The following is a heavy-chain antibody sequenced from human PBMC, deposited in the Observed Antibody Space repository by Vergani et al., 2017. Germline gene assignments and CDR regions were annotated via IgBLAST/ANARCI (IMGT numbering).Heavy chain of an antibody. Sequence: QLVQSGAEVKKPGASVKVSCKASGFTFTSSAMQWVRQARGQRLEWIGWIVVGSGNTNYAQKFQERVTITRDMSTSTAYMELSSLRSEDTAVYYCAADRWLRYYAFDIWGQGTMVTVAS. J-gene: IGHJ3*02. CDR2: IVVGSGNT. CDR3: AADRWLRYYAFDI. D-gene: IGHD5-12*01. CDR1: GFTFTSSA. V-gene: IGHV1-58*02.